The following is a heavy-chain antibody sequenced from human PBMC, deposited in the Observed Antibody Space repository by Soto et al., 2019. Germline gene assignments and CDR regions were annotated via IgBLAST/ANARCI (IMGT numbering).Heavy chain of an antibody. CDR3: ARRVGYCSSTSCPGPPANWFDP. J-gene: IGHJ5*02. D-gene: IGHD2-2*01. CDR2: ISSSSSYI. Sequence: EVQLVESGGGLVKPGGSLRLSCAASGFTFSSYSMNWVRQAPGKGLEWVSSISSSSSYIYYADSVKGRFTISRDNAKNSRERQMNSLRADDTAVYYWARRVGYCSSTSCPGPPANWFDPWGQVTLVTVSS. CDR1: GFTFSSYS. V-gene: IGHV3-21*01.